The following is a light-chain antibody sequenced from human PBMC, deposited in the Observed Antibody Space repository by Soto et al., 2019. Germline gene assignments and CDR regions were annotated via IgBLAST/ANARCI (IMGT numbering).Light chain of an antibody. CDR3: QQYGSSTLT. V-gene: IGKV3-15*01. CDR2: GAS. CDR1: QSVSSN. Sequence: EIVMTQSPATLSVSPGERATLSCRASQSVSSNLAWYQQKPGQAPRLLIYGASTRATGIPARFSGSGSGTEFTLTISRLEPEDFAVYFCQQYGSSTLTFGQGTRLEIK. J-gene: IGKJ5*01.